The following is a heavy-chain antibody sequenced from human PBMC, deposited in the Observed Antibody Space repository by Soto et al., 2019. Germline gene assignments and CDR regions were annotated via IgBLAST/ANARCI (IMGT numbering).Heavy chain of an antibody. D-gene: IGHD3-16*01. V-gene: IGHV3-11*01. CDR3: ARDIVAFYDYIWGSRTRHHNWFDP. J-gene: IGHJ5*02. Sequence: GGSLRLSCAASGFTFSDYYMSWIRQAPGKGLEWVSYISSSGSTIYYADSVKGRFTISRDNAKNSLYLQMNSLKAEDTAVYYCARDIVAFYDYIWGSRTRHHNWFDPWGQGTLVTVSS. CDR2: ISSSGSTI. CDR1: GFTFSDYY.